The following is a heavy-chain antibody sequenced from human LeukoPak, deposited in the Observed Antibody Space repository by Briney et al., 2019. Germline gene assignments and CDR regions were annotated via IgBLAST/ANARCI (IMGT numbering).Heavy chain of an antibody. D-gene: IGHD6-13*01. Sequence: SETLSLTCTVSGGSISSYYWSWIRQPAGKGLEWIGRIYTSGSTNYNPSLKSRVTMSVDTSKNQFSLKLSSVTAADTAVYYCARSIAAAGNYYYYYGMDVWGQGTTVTVSS. CDR3: ARSIAAAGNYYYYYGMDV. J-gene: IGHJ6*02. CDR2: IYTSGST. CDR1: GGSISSYY. V-gene: IGHV4-4*07.